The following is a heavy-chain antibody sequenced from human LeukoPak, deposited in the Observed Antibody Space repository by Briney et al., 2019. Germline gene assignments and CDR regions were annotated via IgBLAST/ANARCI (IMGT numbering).Heavy chain of an antibody. V-gene: IGHV3-23*01. CDR1: GFTFSNSA. CDR2: ISGSGGAT. D-gene: IGHD1-26*01. CDR3: AKGGGSIFFDY. Sequence: GGSLRLSCAASGFTFSNSAMSWVRQAPGKGLEWVSAISGSGGATYYADSVKGRFTISRDNSKNTLYLQMNSLRAEDTAVYYCAKGGGSIFFDYWGQGTLVTVSS. J-gene: IGHJ4*02.